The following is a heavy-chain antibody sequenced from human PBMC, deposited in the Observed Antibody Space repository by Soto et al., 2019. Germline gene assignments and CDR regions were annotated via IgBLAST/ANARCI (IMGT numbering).Heavy chain of an antibody. CDR2: IWYDGSTE. Sequence: GGSLRRACAASGFIFSNFGMHGVRQAPGKGLAWVAVIWYDGSTEYYADSVKGRFTISKDNSKNTLYLQMNSLRAEDTAVYYCARDDIPGRAVATYGMDVWGQGTTVTVSS. CDR3: ARDDIPGRAVATYGMDV. V-gene: IGHV3-33*01. J-gene: IGHJ6*02. CDR1: GFIFSNFG. D-gene: IGHD6-19*01.